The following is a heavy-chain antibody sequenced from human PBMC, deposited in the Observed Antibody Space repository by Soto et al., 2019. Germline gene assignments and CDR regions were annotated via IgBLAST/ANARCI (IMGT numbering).Heavy chain of an antibody. Sequence: SQTLSLTCVISGDSVSSGRAAWNWIRQSPSRGLEWLGRTYYRSKWYYDYVLSMKSRISINPDTSKNQFSLQLNSVTPEDTAVYYCVRDQKYSTSWYNCFVPLGDGSLVSV. V-gene: IGHV6-1*01. CDR1: GDSVSSGRAA. J-gene: IGHJ5*02. CDR3: VRDQKYSTSWYNCFVP. D-gene: IGHD6-13*01. CDR2: TYYRSKWYY.